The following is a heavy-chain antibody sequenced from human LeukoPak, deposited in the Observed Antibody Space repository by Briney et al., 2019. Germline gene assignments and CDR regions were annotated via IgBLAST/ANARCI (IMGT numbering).Heavy chain of an antibody. CDR2: INSDGSST. J-gene: IGHJ4*02. CDR1: GFTFDDYA. Sequence: RPGGSLRLSCAASGFTFDDYAMHWVRQAPGKGLEWVSRINSDGSSTNYADSVKGRFTISRDNAKNTLYLQMNSLRGEDTAVYYCARDLGYSYGIDFWGQGTLVTVSS. CDR3: ARDLGYSYGIDF. V-gene: IGHV3-74*01. D-gene: IGHD5-18*01.